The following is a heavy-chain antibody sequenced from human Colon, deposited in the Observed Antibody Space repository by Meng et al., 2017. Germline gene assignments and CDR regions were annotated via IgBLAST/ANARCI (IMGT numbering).Heavy chain of an antibody. CDR2: IYQSGST. J-gene: IGHJ4*02. V-gene: IGHV4-4*02. D-gene: IGHD4-23*01. CDR1: GGSNSSNNW. CDR3: ARVPTTVDPFES. Sequence: GHLQSSGPGLGKASGPLYLTCTVSGGSNSSNNWWSWVRQSPGRGLEWIGEIYQSGSTNYSPSLKSRVTISLDKSKNQFSLKVSYMTAADTAVYFCARVPTTVDPFESWGQGTLVTVSS.